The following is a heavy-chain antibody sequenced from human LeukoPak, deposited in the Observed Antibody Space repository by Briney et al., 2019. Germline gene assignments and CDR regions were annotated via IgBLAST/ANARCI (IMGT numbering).Heavy chain of an antibody. V-gene: IGHV3-48*03. CDR3: VREGIGWSDFDY. J-gene: IGHJ4*02. CDR1: GFIFSSYE. CDR2: TSRSGRTT. Sequence: GGSLRLSCAAAGFIFSSYEMNWLRQAPGKRLEWLSYTSRSGRTTYYADSVKGRFTIFRDHAHNSLFLQMNGLRVEDTAVYYCVREGIGWSDFDYWGPGTRVSVSS. D-gene: IGHD6-19*01.